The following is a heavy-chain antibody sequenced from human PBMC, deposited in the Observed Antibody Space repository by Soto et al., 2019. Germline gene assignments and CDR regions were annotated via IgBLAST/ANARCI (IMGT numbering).Heavy chain of an antibody. D-gene: IGHD2-21*01. CDR2: INHSGST. J-gene: IGHJ6*02. CDR3: ARGSGYSMGYPYYYYGMDV. CDR1: GGSFSGYY. Sequence: SETLSLTCAVYGGSFSGYYWSWIRQPPGKGLEWIGEINHSGSTNYNPSLKSRVTISVDTSKNQFSLKLSSVTAADTAVYYCARGSGYSMGYPYYYYGMDVWGQGTTVTVSS. V-gene: IGHV4-34*01.